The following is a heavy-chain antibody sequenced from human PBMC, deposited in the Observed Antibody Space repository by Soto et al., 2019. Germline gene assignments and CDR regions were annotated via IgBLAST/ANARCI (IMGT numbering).Heavy chain of an antibody. J-gene: IGHJ4*02. V-gene: IGHV4-4*07. CDR3: ARQRTSVVTQAYFDV. CDR1: GGSISSYY. D-gene: IGHD2-21*02. CDR2: IYTSGST. Sequence: SETLSLTCSVTGGSISSYYWNWIRQPAGKGLEWLGRIYTSGSTNYNPSLRSRVSMSIDTSKDQFSLKLKSVTAADTALYFCARQRTSVVTQAYFDVWGPGSLVTVSS.